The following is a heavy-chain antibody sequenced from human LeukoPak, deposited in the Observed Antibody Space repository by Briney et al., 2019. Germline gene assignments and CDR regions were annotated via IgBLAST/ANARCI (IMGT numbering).Heavy chain of an antibody. V-gene: IGHV3-23*01. CDR3: ARDQRCSGGSCYSFYMDV. CDR1: GFTFSSYG. D-gene: IGHD2-15*01. Sequence: GGSLRLSCAASGFTFSSYGMSWVRQAPGKGLEWVSTISGRRDSTSYADSVKGRFTISRDNSKNTLYLQMNSLRAEDTAVYYCARDQRCSGGSCYSFYMDVWGKGTTVTVSS. CDR2: ISGRRDST. J-gene: IGHJ6*03.